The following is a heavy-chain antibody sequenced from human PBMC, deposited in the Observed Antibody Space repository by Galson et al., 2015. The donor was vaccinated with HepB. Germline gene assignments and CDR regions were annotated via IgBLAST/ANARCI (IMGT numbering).Heavy chain of an antibody. J-gene: IGHJ4*02. D-gene: IGHD3-22*01. Sequence: SVKVSCKASGYTFTSYGISWVRQAPGQGLEWMGWISAYNGNTNYAQKLQGRVTMTTDTSTSTAYMELRSLRSDDTAVYYCAREGFSDLGYYYYDSSNGYRGQGTLVTVSS. CDR3: AREGFSDLGYYYYDSSNGY. V-gene: IGHV1-18*04. CDR1: GYTFTSYG. CDR2: ISAYNGNT.